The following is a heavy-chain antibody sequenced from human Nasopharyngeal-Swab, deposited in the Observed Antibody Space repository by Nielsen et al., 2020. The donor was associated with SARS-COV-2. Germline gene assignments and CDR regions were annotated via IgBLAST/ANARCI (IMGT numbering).Heavy chain of an antibody. J-gene: IGHJ4*02. CDR1: GVISSKYW. Sequence: GGSLRLSCVASGVISSKYWKHGVRQAPGKGLVWVSRVNQDGSRTDYADSVRGRFTISRDNAKNTLYLQMNSLRVEDTAVYYCVKHQGSSSDQWGQGTLVTVSS. CDR2: VNQDGSRT. V-gene: IGHV3-74*01. CDR3: VKHQGSSSDQ.